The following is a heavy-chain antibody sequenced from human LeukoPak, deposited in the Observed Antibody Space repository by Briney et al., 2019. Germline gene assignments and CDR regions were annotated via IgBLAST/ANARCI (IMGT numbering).Heavy chain of an antibody. CDR3: ARGQAEYSSSWYRYYYYMDV. CDR1: GYTFTSYD. D-gene: IGHD6-13*01. Sequence: GASVEVSCKASGYTFTSYDINWVRQATGQGLEWMGWMNPNSGNTGYAQKFQGRVTMTRNTSISTAYMELSSLRSEDTAVYYCARGQAEYSSSWYRYYYYMDVWGKGTTVTVSS. CDR2: MNPNSGNT. V-gene: IGHV1-8*01. J-gene: IGHJ6*03.